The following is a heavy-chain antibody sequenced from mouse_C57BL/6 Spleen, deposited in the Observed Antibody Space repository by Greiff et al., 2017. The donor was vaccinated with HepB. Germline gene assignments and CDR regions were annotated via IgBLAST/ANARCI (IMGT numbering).Heavy chain of an antibody. Sequence: DVMLVESGGDLVKPGGSLKLSCAASGFTFSSYGMSWVRQTPDKRLEWVATISSGGSYTYYPDSVKGRFTISRDNAKNTLYLQMSSLKSEDTAMYYCARHATAQASLFAYWGQGTLVTVSA. CDR3: ARHATAQASLFAY. V-gene: IGHV5-6*02. CDR2: ISSGGSYT. D-gene: IGHD3-2*02. CDR1: GFTFSSYG. J-gene: IGHJ3*01.